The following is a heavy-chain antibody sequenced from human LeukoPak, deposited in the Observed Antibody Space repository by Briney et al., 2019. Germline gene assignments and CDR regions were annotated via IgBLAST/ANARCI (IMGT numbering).Heavy chain of an antibody. CDR2: IYYSGST. V-gene: IGHV4-59*01. J-gene: IGHJ4*02. D-gene: IGHD6-6*01. CDR1: GGSISNYY. Sequence: SETLSLTCTVFGGSISNYYWSWIRQPPGKGLEWIGYIYYSGSTNHNPSLKSRVTISVDTSKNQFSLKLSSVTAADTAVYYCARAGQFIAARPITFDYWGQGTLVTVSS. CDR3: ARAGQFIAARPITFDY.